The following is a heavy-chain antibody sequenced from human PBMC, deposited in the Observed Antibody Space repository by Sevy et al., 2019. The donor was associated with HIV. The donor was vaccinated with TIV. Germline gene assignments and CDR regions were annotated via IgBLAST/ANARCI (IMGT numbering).Heavy chain of an antibody. CDR3: AIFYSYGSGIYYNGMDV. V-gene: IGHV1-69*13. Sequence: ASVKVSCKASGGTFSSYAISWVRQAPGQGLEWMGGIIPIFGKANYAQKFQGRVTITADESTSTAYMELSSLGSEDTAVYYCAIFYSYGSGIYYNGMDVWGQGTTVTVSS. J-gene: IGHJ6*02. CDR1: GGTFSSYA. CDR2: IIPIFGKA. D-gene: IGHD3-10*01.